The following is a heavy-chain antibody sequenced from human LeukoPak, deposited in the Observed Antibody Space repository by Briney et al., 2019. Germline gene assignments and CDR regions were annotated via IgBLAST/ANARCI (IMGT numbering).Heavy chain of an antibody. V-gene: IGHV4-38-2*02. Sequence: SQTLSLTCTVSGYSISSGYYWGWIRHPPGEGLEGIGRIYHSGSTYYKAAPKSRVTISVDTSKHQFSLKLSSVTAADTAVYYCARRQYCSSTSCYFDYGGSNAFDIWGQGTMVTVSS. D-gene: IGHD2-2*01. CDR3: ARRQYCSSTSCYFDYGGSNAFDI. J-gene: IGHJ3*02. CDR1: GYSISSGYY. CDR2: IYHSGST.